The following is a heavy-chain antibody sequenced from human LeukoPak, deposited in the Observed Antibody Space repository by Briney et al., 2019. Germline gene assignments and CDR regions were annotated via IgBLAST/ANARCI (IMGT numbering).Heavy chain of an antibody. CDR2: ISTYSGNA. Sequence: ASVKVSCKPSGYAFTSYAISWLRQAPGQGLEWMGWISTYSGNANYAQKLQGRITMTIETSTSTAYMELRSLRSDDTAVYYCARGGSRVVTYGNFDYWGQGTLVTVSS. CDR1: GYAFTSYA. V-gene: IGHV1-18*01. J-gene: IGHJ4*02. D-gene: IGHD2-21*02. CDR3: ARGGSRVVTYGNFDY.